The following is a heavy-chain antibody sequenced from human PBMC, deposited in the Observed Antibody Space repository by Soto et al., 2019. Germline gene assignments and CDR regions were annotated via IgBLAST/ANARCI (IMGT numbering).Heavy chain of an antibody. D-gene: IGHD3-22*01. CDR2: IYYSGST. V-gene: IGHV4-59*01. J-gene: IGHJ4*02. CDR1: GGSISSYY. Sequence: PSETLSLTCTVSGGSISSYYWSWIRQPPGKGLEWIGYIYYSGSTNYNPSLKSRVTISVDTSKNQFSLKLSSVTAADTAVYYCARSSGYYLNDFDYWGQGTLVTVSS. CDR3: ARSSGYYLNDFDY.